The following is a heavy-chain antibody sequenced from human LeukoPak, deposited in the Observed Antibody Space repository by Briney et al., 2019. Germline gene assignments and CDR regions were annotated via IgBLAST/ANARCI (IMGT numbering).Heavy chain of an antibody. D-gene: IGHD7-27*01. V-gene: IGHV4-39*01. Sequence: AETLSLTCTVSGGSISSSSYYWGWIRQPPGKGLEWIGSIYYSGSTYYNPSLKSRVTISVDTSKNQFSLKLSSVTAADTAVYYCARRAGDRVDYWGQETMVTVSS. CDR1: GGSISSSSYY. CDR2: IYYSGST. CDR3: ARRAGDRVDY. J-gene: IGHJ4*02.